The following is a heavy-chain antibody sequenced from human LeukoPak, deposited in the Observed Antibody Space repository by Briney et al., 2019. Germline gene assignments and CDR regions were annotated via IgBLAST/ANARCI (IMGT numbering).Heavy chain of an antibody. CDR3: AREGTGYYMDV. CDR1: GFTVSSNY. CDR2: ISSSGISI. D-gene: IGHD1-1*01. V-gene: IGHV3-11*01. Sequence: GGSLRLSCAASGFTVSSNYMSWVRQAPGKGLEWVSYISSSGISIHYADSVKGRFTISRDIAKNSLFLQMSSLRAEDTAVYYCAREGTGYYMDVWGKGTTVIVSS. J-gene: IGHJ6*03.